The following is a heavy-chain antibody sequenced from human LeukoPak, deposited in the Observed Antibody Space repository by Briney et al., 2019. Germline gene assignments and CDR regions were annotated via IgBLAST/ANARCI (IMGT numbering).Heavy chain of an antibody. V-gene: IGHV4-59*08. CDR3: ARTGYSNYFDY. Sequence: KPSETLSLTCTVAGGSISSYYWSWIRQPPGKGLEWIGYIYYSGSTNYNPSLKSRVTISVDTSKNQFSLKLSSVTAADTAVYYCARTGYSNYFDYWGQGTLVTVSS. J-gene: IGHJ4*02. CDR1: GGSISSYY. CDR2: IYYSGST. D-gene: IGHD4-11*01.